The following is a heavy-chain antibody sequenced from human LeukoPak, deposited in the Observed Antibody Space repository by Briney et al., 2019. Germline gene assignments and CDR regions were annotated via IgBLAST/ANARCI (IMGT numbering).Heavy chain of an antibody. Sequence: ASVKVSCKASGYSFTDYYMHWVRRAPGQGLEWMGWINSKSGGTKSAQKFQGRVTMTRDTSITTAYMDLSSLRSEDTAVYYCARVDGDTLENSIDYWGQGTLVTVSS. D-gene: IGHD4-17*01. CDR2: INSKSGGT. CDR1: GYSFTDYY. J-gene: IGHJ4*02. CDR3: ARVDGDTLENSIDY. V-gene: IGHV1-2*02.